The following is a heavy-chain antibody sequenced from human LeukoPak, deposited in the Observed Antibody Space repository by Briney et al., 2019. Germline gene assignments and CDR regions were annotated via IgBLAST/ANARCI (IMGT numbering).Heavy chain of an antibody. CDR2: INSDGSST. J-gene: IGHJ4*02. CDR3: ARGSGWFYFDY. Sequence: QPGGSLRPSCAASGFTFSSYWMHWVRQAPGKGLVWVSRINSDGSSTSYADSVKGRFTISRDNAKNTLYLQMNSLRAEDTAVYYCARGSGWFYFDYWGQGTLVTVSS. V-gene: IGHV3-74*01. D-gene: IGHD6-19*01. CDR1: GFTFSSYW.